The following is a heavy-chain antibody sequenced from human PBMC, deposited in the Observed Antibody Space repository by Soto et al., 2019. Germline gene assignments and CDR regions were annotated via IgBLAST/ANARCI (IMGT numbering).Heavy chain of an antibody. CDR3: AGGPSHGAFAI. CDR1: GSTFSSYD. Sequence: QVQLVESGGDVVHPGRSLRLSCAASGSTFSSYDIPWLRQAPGKGLEWVAHIFPDGSHAWYTDSVKGRFIISRDNAKNMVLRQMTSLSPEDRLVYYCAGGPSHGAFAIWGLGTVATVSS. J-gene: IGHJ3*02. V-gene: IGHV3-30*04. CDR2: IFPDGSHA.